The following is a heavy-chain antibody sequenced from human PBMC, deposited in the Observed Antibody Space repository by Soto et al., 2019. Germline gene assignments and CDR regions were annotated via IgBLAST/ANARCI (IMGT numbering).Heavy chain of an antibody. CDR3: ARDYTGGNDYYYYGTDV. CDR1: GGSVSSGSYY. V-gene: IGHV4-61*01. J-gene: IGHJ6*02. CDR2: IYYSWST. D-gene: IGHD2-8*02. Sequence: SETLPLTCTVSGGSVSSGSYYCSWIRQPAGNGLEWIGYIYYSWSTNYNPSLKSRVTISVDTSKTQFSLKLSSVTAADTAVYYCARDYTGGNDYYYYGTDVWGQGTTVTVS.